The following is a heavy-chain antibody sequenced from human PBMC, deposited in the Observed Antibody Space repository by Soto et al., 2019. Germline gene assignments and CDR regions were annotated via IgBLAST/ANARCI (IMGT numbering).Heavy chain of an antibody. CDR3: VRDAPTTGLTPDACDI. V-gene: IGHV4-30-4*01. J-gene: IGHJ3*02. CDR2: IYNSRIT. CDR1: GDSISTSNYY. D-gene: IGHD4-17*01. Sequence: QVQLQESGPGLVKPSQILSLTCTVSGDSISTSNYYWTWIRQPPGKGLEWIGYIYNSRITYYNPSLESRVIISAYTSKNQFSLNLTSLSGADTAVYYCVRDAPTTGLTPDACDIWGQGTLVTVSS.